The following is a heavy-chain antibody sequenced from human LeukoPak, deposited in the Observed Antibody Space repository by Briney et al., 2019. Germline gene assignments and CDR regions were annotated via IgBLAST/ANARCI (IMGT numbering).Heavy chain of an antibody. CDR2: IKQDGSEK. J-gene: IGHJ4*02. D-gene: IGHD3-22*01. Sequence: PGGSLRLSCAASGFTFSSYGMHWVRQAPGKGLEWVANIKQDGSEKYYVDSVKGRFTISRDNAKNSLYLQMNSLRAEDTAVYYCARARGYYNFDYWGQGTLVTVSS. CDR3: ARARGYYNFDY. V-gene: IGHV3-7*01. CDR1: GFTFSSYG.